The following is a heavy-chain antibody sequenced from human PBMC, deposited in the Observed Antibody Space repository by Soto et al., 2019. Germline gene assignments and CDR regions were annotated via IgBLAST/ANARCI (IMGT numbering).Heavy chain of an antibody. Sequence: SETLSLTCAVYGGSFSGYYWSWIRQPPGKGLEWIGEINHSGSTNYNPSLKSRVTISVDTSKNQFSLKLSSVTAADTAVYYCASGGLGAARHDYYYYGMDVWGQGTTVTVSS. V-gene: IGHV4-34*01. CDR2: INHSGST. CDR1: GGSFSGYY. CDR3: ASGGLGAARHDYYYYGMDV. J-gene: IGHJ6*02. D-gene: IGHD6-6*01.